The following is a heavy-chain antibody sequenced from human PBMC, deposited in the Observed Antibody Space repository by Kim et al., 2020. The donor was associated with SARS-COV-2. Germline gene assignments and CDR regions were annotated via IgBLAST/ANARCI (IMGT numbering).Heavy chain of an antibody. Sequence: NPSLKSRVTISVDTSKNQFSLKLSSVTAADTAVYYCANRYSSSWYGVFDYWGQGTLVTVSS. J-gene: IGHJ4*02. V-gene: IGHV4-39*07. D-gene: IGHD6-13*01. CDR3: ANRYSSSWYGVFDY.